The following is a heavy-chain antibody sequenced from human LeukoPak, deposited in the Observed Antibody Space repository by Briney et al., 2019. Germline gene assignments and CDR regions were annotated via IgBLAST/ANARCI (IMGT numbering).Heavy chain of an antibody. V-gene: IGHV4-4*09. D-gene: IGHD2-21*01. CDR3: AKILGSGVWYGFDI. Sequence: SETLSLTCTVSGGSIGGYYWSWIRQSPRKGLEWIGYIYTTGRTNYNPSLKSRVTISVDTSKNQFSLKLNSVTAADTAVYYCAKILGSGVWYGFDIWGQGTMVTVSS. CDR1: GGSIGGYY. J-gene: IGHJ3*02. CDR2: IYTTGRT.